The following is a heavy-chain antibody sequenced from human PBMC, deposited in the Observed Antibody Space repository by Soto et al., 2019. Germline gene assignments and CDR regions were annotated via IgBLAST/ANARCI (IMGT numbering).Heavy chain of an antibody. Sequence: ASVKVSCKASGFTFTSSAVQWVRQARGQRLEWIGWIVVGSGNTNYAQKFQERVTITRDMSTSTAYMELSSLRSEDTAVYYCAADPASHYYGSGSYSPSNYYYYGMDVWGQGTTVTVAS. CDR3: AADPASHYYGSGSYSPSNYYYYGMDV. V-gene: IGHV1-58*01. CDR2: IVVGSGNT. CDR1: GFTFTSSA. J-gene: IGHJ6*02. D-gene: IGHD3-10*01.